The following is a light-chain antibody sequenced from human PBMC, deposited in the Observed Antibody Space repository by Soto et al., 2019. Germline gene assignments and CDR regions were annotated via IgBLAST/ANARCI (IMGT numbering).Light chain of an antibody. J-gene: IGKJ1*01. V-gene: IGKV1-5*03. CDR2: KAS. CDR3: XHYNSYSEA. Sequence: DIQMTQSPSTLSGSVGDRVTITCRASQTISSWLAWYQQKPGKAPKLLIYKASTLKSGVPSRFSGSGSGTEFTLTISSLQPXDFATYXXXHYNSYSEAFGQGTKVELK. CDR1: QTISSW.